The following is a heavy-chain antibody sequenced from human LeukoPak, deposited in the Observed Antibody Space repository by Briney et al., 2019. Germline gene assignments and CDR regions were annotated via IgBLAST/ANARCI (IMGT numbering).Heavy chain of an antibody. Sequence: GGSLRLSRAASKFIFSTSAMRWVRQAPGKGLEWVSAISGSGANTYYVASVKGCFTIFRDNSKKTLYLEISSLRSDDTAVYYCAKEPQTYDDIMTGYPNYYFDYWGQGTLVTVSS. J-gene: IGHJ4*02. CDR1: KFIFSTSA. CDR2: ISGSGANT. CDR3: AKEPQTYDDIMTGYPNYYFDY. D-gene: IGHD3-9*01. V-gene: IGHV3-23*01.